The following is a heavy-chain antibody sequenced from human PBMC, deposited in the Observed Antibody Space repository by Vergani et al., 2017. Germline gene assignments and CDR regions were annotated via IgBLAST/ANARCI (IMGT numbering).Heavy chain of an antibody. D-gene: IGHD6-6*01. CDR2: ISWNSNSI. V-gene: IGHV3-9*02. Sequence: EVQLEESGGGLVLPGRSLRLSCVASGFTSAGYAMHWVRQAPGKGLEWVSGISWNSNSIGYADSVKGRFTISRDNAKNSLYLQMNSLRAEDTALYYCAKDKGTSSGGGCFDPWGQETLVTVS. J-gene: IGHJ5*02. CDR3: AKDKGTSSGGGCFDP. CDR1: GFTSAGYA.